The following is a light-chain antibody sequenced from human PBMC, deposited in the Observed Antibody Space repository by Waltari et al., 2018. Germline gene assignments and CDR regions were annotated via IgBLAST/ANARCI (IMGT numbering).Light chain of an antibody. V-gene: IGLV1-44*01. CDR1: SPNIGSNT. CDR3: AAWDDSLNAL. CDR2: SNN. J-gene: IGLJ6*01. Sequence: QSVLTQPPSASGTPGQRVTISCSGSSPNIGSNTVNWYQQLPGPAPKLLIYSNNQRPSGVPDRFSGSKSGTSASLAISGLQSEDEADYYCAAWDDSLNALFGSGTKVTVL.